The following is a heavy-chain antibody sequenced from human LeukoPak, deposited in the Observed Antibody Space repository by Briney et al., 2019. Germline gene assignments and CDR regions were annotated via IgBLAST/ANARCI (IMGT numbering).Heavy chain of an antibody. CDR1: GYSITSGYY. V-gene: IGHV4-38-2*02. CDR3: ARDGHAL. J-gene: IGHJ4*02. CDR2: IYHSGST. Sequence: AETLSLTCTVSGYSITSGYYWGWIRQPPGKGLEWLGRIYHSGSTYYNPCLEGRATLSVETSKNQFCLRLSSVTAAYASVYDCARDGHALWGEGTVVTV.